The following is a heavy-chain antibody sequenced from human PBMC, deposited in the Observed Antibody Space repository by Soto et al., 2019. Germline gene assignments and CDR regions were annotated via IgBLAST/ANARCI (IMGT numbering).Heavy chain of an antibody. CDR3: ARDRGAYGMDV. V-gene: IGHV1-18*01. CDR1: GYTFTSYG. CDR2: ISAYNGNT. J-gene: IGHJ6*02. Sequence: QVQLVQSGAEVKKPGASVKVSCKASGYTFTSYGISWVRQAPGQGLEWMGWISAYNGNTNYAQKLQGRXSXTXXTSTSTASMELRSLRSDDTAVYYCARDRGAYGMDVWGQGTTVTVSS.